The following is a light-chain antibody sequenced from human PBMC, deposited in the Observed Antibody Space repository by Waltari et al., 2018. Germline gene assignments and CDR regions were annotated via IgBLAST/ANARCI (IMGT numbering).Light chain of an antibody. Sequence: QSALTQPASVSGSPGQSITISCTGTSSDVGSYNLVSWYQQHPGKAPKLMIYEVSKRPSGVSNRFAGSKSGHTASLTISGLQAEDEAEYYCCSYAGSSTLGVFGGGTKLTVL. CDR3: CSYAGSSTLGV. V-gene: IGLV2-23*02. CDR2: EVS. J-gene: IGLJ3*02. CDR1: SSDVGSYNL.